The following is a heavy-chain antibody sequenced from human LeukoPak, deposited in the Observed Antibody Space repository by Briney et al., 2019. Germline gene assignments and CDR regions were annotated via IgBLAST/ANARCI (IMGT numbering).Heavy chain of an antibody. CDR2: ISGSGGST. CDR1: GFTFSSYA. V-gene: IGHV3-23*01. Sequence: SGGSLRLSCAAPGFTFSSYAMSWVRQAPGKGLEWVSAISGSGGSTYYADSVKGRFTISRDNSKNTLYLQMNSLRAEDTAVYYCAKDRHYYDSSGYYYWNFDLWGRGTLVTVSS. CDR3: AKDRHYYDSSGYYYWNFDL. J-gene: IGHJ2*01. D-gene: IGHD3-22*01.